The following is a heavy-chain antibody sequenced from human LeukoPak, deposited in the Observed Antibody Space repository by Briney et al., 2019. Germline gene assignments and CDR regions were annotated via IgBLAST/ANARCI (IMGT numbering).Heavy chain of an antibody. CDR1: GITFSTFA. V-gene: IGHV3-23*01. CDR2: ISGAGDRS. CDR3: ARDKDNYDYPPDY. D-gene: IGHD3-22*01. J-gene: IGHJ4*02. Sequence: PGGSLRLSCAATGITFSTFAMTWVRQAPGRGLECVSVISGAGDRSYYAETVRGRFTVSRDNSKNTLYLQMNSLRAEDTAVYYCARDKDNYDYPPDYWGQGTLVTVSS.